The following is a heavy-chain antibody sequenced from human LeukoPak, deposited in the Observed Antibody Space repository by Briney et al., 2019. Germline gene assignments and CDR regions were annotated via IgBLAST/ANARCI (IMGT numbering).Heavy chain of an antibody. CDR2: ISSSGSTI. D-gene: IGHD1-20*01. V-gene: IGHV3-11*04. Sequence: GGSLRLSCAASGFTVSSNYMSWVRQAPGKGLEWVSYISSSGSTIYYADSVKGRFTISRDNAKNSLYLQMNSLRAEDTAVYYCARDVTGTQFDYWGQGTLVTVSS. J-gene: IGHJ4*02. CDR1: GFTVSSNY. CDR3: ARDVTGTQFDY.